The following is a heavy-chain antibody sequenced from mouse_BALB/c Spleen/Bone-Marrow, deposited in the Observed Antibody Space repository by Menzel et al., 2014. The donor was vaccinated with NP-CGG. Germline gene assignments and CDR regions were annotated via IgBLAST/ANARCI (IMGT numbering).Heavy chain of an antibody. CDR3: ARDEHYGIYWYFDV. J-gene: IGHJ1*01. CDR2: IRNKANGYTT. Sequence: EVMLVESGGGLVQPGGSLRLSCATSGFTFTDYYMSWVRQPPGKALEWLGFIRNKANGYTTEYSASVKGRFTISRDNSQSTLYLQMNTLRAEDSATYYCARDEHYGIYWYFDVWGAGTTVTVSS. V-gene: IGHV7-3*02. D-gene: IGHD1-1*01. CDR1: GFTFTDYY.